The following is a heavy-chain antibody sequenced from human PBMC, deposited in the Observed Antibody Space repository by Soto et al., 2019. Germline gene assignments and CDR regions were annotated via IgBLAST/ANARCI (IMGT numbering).Heavy chain of an antibody. CDR1: GFTFSSYA. J-gene: IGHJ5*02. Sequence: GGSLRLSCAASGFTFSSYAMSWVRQAPGKGLEWVSAISGSGGSTYYADSVKGRFTISRDNTKNTLYLQMNSLRAEDTAVYYCAKDGNPIPYLTGYYRLGWFDPWGQGTLVTVSS. CDR2: ISGSGGST. D-gene: IGHD3-9*01. CDR3: AKDGNPIPYLTGYYRLGWFDP. V-gene: IGHV3-23*01.